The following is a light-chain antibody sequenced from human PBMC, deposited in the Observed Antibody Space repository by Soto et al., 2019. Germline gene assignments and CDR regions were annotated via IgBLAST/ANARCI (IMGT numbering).Light chain of an antibody. J-gene: IGLJ2*01. CDR1: SSVVGGYNY. CDR2: EVS. V-gene: IGLV2-14*01. Sequence: QSALTQPASVSGSPGQSITISCSGTSSVVGGYNYVSWYQQHPGKAPKLMMYEVSNRPSGVSDRFSGSKSGNTASLTISGLQAEDEADYFCSSYTSSTTLIFGGGTKLTVL. CDR3: SSYTSSTTLI.